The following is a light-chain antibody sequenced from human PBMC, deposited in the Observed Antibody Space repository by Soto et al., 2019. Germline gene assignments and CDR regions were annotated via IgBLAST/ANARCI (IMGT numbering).Light chain of an antibody. CDR2: DAS. CDR1: QGISSV. Sequence: AIPLTQSPSSLSASVGDRVTITCRASQGISSVLAWYQQKPGKAPKLLIYDASSLESGVPSRFSGSGSGTDFTLTISSLQPEDFATYYCQQFKDYPITFGQGTRLDIK. CDR3: QQFKDYPIT. V-gene: IGKV1D-13*01. J-gene: IGKJ5*01.